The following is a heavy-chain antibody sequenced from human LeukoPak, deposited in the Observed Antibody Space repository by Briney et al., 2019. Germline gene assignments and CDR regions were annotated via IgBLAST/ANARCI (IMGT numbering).Heavy chain of an antibody. J-gene: IGHJ3*01. CDR3: ARDPCSSTSCYTGAFDF. D-gene: IGHD2-2*02. CDR2: ISSSSSYI. V-gene: IGHV3-21*01. CDR1: GFTFSSYS. Sequence: GGSLRLSCAASGFTFSSYSMNWVRQAPGKGLEWVSSISSSSSYIYYADSVKGRFTISRDNAKNSLYLQMNSLRAEDTAVYYCARDPCSSTSCYTGAFDFWGQGTMVTVS.